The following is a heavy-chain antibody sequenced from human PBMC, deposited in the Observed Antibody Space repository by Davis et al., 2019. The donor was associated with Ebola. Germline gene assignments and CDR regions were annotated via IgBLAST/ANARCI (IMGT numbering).Heavy chain of an antibody. V-gene: IGHV3-30-3*01. D-gene: IGHD4-17*01. CDR1: GFTFSSYA. J-gene: IGHJ6*02. CDR2: ISYDGSNK. Sequence: GESLKISCAASGFTFSSYAMHWVRQAPGKGLEWVAVISYDGSNKYYADSVKGRFTISRDNSKNTLYLQMNSLRAEDTAVYYCARSRLRGYYYYGMDVWGQGTTVTVSS. CDR3: ARSRLRGYYYYGMDV.